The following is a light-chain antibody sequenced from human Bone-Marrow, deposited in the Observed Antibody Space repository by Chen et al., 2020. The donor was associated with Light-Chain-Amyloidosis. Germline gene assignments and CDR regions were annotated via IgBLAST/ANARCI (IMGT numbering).Light chain of an antibody. CDR2: EVN. J-gene: IGLJ1*01. V-gene: IGLV2-14*01. Sequence: QSALTQPASVSVSPVQSIPISSTVTSSDVGGDNHVSWYQQHPDKAPKLMIYEVNNRPSWVPDRCAGSKSDNTASLTISGLQTEDEADYFCSSYTITNTLVFGSGTRVTVL. CDR1: SSDVGGDNH. CDR3: SSYTITNTLV.